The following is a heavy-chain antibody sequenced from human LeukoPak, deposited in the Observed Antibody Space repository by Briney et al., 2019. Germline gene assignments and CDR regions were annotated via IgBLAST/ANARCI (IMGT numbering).Heavy chain of an antibody. Sequence: GGSLRLSCAASGFTFSSYSMNWVRQAPGKGLEWVSSISSSSSYIYCADSVKGRLTISRDNAKNSLYLQMNSLRAEDTAVYYCARDPYGSGSYSFAYYYYYYGMDVWGKGTTVTVSS. D-gene: IGHD3-10*01. J-gene: IGHJ6*04. CDR3: ARDPYGSGSYSFAYYYYYYGMDV. CDR2: ISSSSSYI. V-gene: IGHV3-21*01. CDR1: GFTFSSYS.